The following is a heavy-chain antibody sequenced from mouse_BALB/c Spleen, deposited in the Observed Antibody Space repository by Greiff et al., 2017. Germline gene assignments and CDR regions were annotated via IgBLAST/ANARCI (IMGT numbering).Heavy chain of an antibody. V-gene: IGHV1-87*01. CDR2: IYPGDGDT. J-gene: IGHJ2*01. CDR1: GYTFTSYW. Sequence: VQGVESGAELARPGASVKLSCKASGYTFTSYWMQWVKQRPGQGLEWIGAIYPGDGDTRYTQKFKGKATLTADKSSSTAYMQLSSLASEDSAVYYCARSDGNYERFDYWGQGTTLTVSS. D-gene: IGHD2-1*01. CDR3: ARSDGNYERFDY.